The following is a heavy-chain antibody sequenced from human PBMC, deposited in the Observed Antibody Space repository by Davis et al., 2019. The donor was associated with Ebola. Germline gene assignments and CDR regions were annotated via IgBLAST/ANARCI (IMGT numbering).Heavy chain of an antibody. CDR2: IKQDGSEK. V-gene: IGHV3-7*01. D-gene: IGHD2-15*01. J-gene: IGHJ4*02. Sequence: GESLKISCAASGFTFSSYWMSWVRQAPGKGLEWVANIKQDGSEKYYVDSVKGRFTISRDNAKNSLYLQMNSLRAEDTAVYYCARDLVGFDYWGQGTLVTVSS. CDR1: GFTFSSYW. CDR3: ARDLVGFDY.